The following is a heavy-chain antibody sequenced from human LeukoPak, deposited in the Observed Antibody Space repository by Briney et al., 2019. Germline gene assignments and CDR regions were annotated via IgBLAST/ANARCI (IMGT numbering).Heavy chain of an antibody. CDR3: AKEMKPWMHFDY. D-gene: IGHD5-12*01. V-gene: IGHV3-30*18. CDR2: ISHDGSNT. CDR1: VFTFSRSA. Sequence: GGSLRLSCAASVFTFSRSAVHWVRQAPGKGLEWVAVISHDGSNTDYTDSVKGRFTISRDNSKNTLYLQMNSLRAEDTAVYYCAKEMKPWMHFDYWGQGTLVTVSS. J-gene: IGHJ4*02.